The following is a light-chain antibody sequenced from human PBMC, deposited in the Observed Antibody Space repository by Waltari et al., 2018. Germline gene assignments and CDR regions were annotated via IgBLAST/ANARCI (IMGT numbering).Light chain of an antibody. J-gene: IGLJ3*02. CDR1: RGAVGGYDF. CDR3: CSYAGSYTWV. V-gene: IGLV2-11*01. CDR2: DVN. Sequence: QSALTQPRSVSGSPGQSVTISCTGTRGAVGGYDFVSWYQQRPGKAPKVMISDVNKRPSGVPDRFSGSKSGNTASLTISGLQAEDEADYYCCSYAGSYTWVLGGGTQLNVL.